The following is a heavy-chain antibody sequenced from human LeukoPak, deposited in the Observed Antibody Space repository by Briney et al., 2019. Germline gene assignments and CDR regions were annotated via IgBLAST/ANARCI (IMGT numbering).Heavy chain of an antibody. J-gene: IGHJ3*02. CDR3: ARGLFLSGYLDAFDI. CDR2: ISIDGDYT. V-gene: IGHV3-30*14. D-gene: IGHD3-22*01. CDR1: RFNLINYA. Sequence: GGSLRLSCEASRFNLINYAMHWVRQSPVRGLEWVAMISIDGDYTSYADSLKGRFTISRDNLKNVLYLQMNSLKVEDTALYYCARGLFLSGYLDAFDIWGQGTVVTVSS.